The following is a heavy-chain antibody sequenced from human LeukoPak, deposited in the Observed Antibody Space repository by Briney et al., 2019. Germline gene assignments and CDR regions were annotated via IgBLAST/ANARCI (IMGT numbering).Heavy chain of an antibody. J-gene: IGHJ4*02. CDR3: ARRGSGWYVDY. D-gene: IGHD6-19*01. CDR2: IYPGDADT. Sequence: GESLKISCKGSGYTFTSYWIGWVRQMPGKGLEWMGIIYPGDADTRYSPSFQGQVSISVDKSISTAYLQWSSLKASDTAMYYCARRGSGWYVDYWGQGTLVTVSS. CDR1: GYTFTSYW. V-gene: IGHV5-51*01.